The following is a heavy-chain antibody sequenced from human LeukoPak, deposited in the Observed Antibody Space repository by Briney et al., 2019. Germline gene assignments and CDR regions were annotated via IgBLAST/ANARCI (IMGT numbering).Heavy chain of an antibody. CDR2: ISSSSSYI. CDR1: GFTFSSYS. V-gene: IGHV3-23*01. CDR3: AKDIHPAPPDTHYYYYGMDV. J-gene: IGHJ6*02. Sequence: GGSLRLSCAASGFTFSSYSMSWVRQAPGKGLEWVSSISSSSSYIYYADSVKGRFTISRDNSKNTLYLQMNSLRAEDTAVYYCAKDIHPAPPDTHYYYYGMDVWGQGTTVTVSS.